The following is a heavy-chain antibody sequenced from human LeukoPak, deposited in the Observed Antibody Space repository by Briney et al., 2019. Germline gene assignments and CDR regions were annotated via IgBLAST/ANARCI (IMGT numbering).Heavy chain of an antibody. D-gene: IGHD3-10*01. CDR3: ARTRYYYNSRSYGAPYYFDY. V-gene: IGHV4-39*01. CDR1: GGSISSNTYY. J-gene: IGHJ4*02. CDR2: IPYSGST. Sequence: SETLSLTCTVSGGSISSNTYYWAWIRQPPGKGLEWIGSIPYSGSTYYNPSLKSRVTISVDTSKNQFSLKLSSATAADTAVYYCARTRYYYNSRSYGAPYYFDYWGQGTLVTVSS.